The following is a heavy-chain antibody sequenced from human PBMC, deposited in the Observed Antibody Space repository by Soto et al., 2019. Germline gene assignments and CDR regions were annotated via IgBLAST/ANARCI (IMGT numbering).Heavy chain of an antibody. D-gene: IGHD2-2*01. J-gene: IGHJ4*02. CDR3: AREDSIIIPAVSDF. Sequence: GSLRLSCTVSGFAFNNYGINWVRQAPGKGLEWVSSISKSDYTYYSDSVKGRFTISRDNAKNSVSLQMNTLRVEDTAVYYCAREDSIIIPAVSDFWGQGTLVTVSS. CDR1: GFAFNNYG. CDR2: ISKSDYT. V-gene: IGHV3-21*01.